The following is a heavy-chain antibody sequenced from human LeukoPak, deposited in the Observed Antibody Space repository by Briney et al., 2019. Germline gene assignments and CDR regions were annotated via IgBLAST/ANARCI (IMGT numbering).Heavy chain of an antibody. V-gene: IGHV4-59*01. CDR3: ARAEREGYYYDSSGYGNFDY. Sequence: SETLSLTCTVSGGSISSYYWSWIRQPPGKGLEWIGYIYYSGSTNYNPSLKSRVTISVDTSKNQFSLKLSSVTAADTAVYYCARAEREGYYYDSSGYGNFDYWGQGTLVTVSS. J-gene: IGHJ4*02. CDR1: GGSISSYY. CDR2: IYYSGST. D-gene: IGHD3-22*01.